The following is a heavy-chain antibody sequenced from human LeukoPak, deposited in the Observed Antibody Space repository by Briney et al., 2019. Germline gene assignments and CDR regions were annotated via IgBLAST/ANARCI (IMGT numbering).Heavy chain of an antibody. CDR3: ARGGYSNYWYYMDV. D-gene: IGHD4-11*01. CDR1: GGTFSSYA. CDR2: IIPIFGTA. J-gene: IGHJ6*03. V-gene: IGHV1-69*05. Sequence: SVKVSCKASGGTFSSYAISWVRQAPGQGLEWMGGIIPIFGTANYAQKFQGRVTITTDESASTAYMELSSLRSEDTAVYYCARGGYSNYWYYMDVWGKGTTVTVSS.